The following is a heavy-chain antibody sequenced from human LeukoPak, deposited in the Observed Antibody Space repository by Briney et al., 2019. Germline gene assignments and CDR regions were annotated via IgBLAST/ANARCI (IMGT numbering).Heavy chain of an antibody. CDR1: GFTFSNYV. D-gene: IGHD2-8*01. J-gene: IGHJ4*02. CDR2: ISGSGGST. V-gene: IGHV3-23*01. CDR3: AKDGCGVLDY. Sequence: GGSLRLSCAASGFTFSNYVMSWVRQAPGKGLEWVSDISGSGGSTHYADSVKGRFTISRENSQNTLYLQMNSLRAEYTAVYYCAKDGCGVLDYWGQGTLVTVSS.